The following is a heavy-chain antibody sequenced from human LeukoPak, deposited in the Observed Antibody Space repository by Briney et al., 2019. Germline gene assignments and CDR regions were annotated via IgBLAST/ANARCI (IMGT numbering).Heavy chain of an antibody. V-gene: IGHV3-20*01. D-gene: IGHD6-13*01. J-gene: IGHJ4*02. CDR3: ARDLSSNWSNLGY. Sequence: GGSLRLSCEDSGFTFADYGLSWVRQAPGKGPQWVAGINWSGDNTFYADSVKGRFTIFRDNTKKTLYLQMDNLRGDDTATYDCARDLSSNWSNLGYWGQGTLVTVSS. CDR1: GFTFADYG. CDR2: INWSGDNT.